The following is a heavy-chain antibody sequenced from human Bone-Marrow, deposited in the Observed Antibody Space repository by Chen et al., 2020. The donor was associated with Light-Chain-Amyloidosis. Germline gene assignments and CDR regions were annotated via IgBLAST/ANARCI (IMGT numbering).Heavy chain of an antibody. Sequence: QVQLVESGGGVVQPGGSMTLSCAPSGFDFSSNAMHWVRQAPGKGLEWXXVIWYVGSKKYYAYSVKGRFTITKDNSKNTLFLQMDRLRAEDTAVYYCARAINAITRYWYFDLWGRGTRVTVSS. CDR2: IWYVGSKK. V-gene: IGHV3-33*01. CDR3: ARAINAITRYWYFDL. D-gene: IGHD1-20*01. CDR1: GFDFSSNA. J-gene: IGHJ2*01.